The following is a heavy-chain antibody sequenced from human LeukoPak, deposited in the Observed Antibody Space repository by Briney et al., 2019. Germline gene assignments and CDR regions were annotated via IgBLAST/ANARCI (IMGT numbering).Heavy chain of an antibody. CDR1: GGTFSSYA. CDR2: INPDSGGT. Sequence: GASVKVSCKASGGTFSSYAISWVRQAPGQGLEWMGWINPDSGGTKYAQKFQGRVTMTRDTSISTAYMVLSTLRSDDTAVYYCARDRLAAAGTGGWGQGTLVIVSS. V-gene: IGHV1-2*02. D-gene: IGHD6-13*01. J-gene: IGHJ4*02. CDR3: ARDRLAAAGTGG.